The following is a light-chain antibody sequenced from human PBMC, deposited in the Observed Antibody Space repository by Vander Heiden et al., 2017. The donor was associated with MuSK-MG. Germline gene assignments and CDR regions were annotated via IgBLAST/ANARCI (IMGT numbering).Light chain of an antibody. CDR1: QSLLHSNGYNY. Sequence: DIVMTQSPLSLPVTPGEQASIACRSSQSLLHSNGYNYLDWYLQKQGRFTQVLNYMRSNRASRGPDTHRGRASSAAGTPQIRVVKVQQVGVSEGRQAFSQSSTFGQGTKVEVK. CDR3: RQAFSQSST. V-gene: IGKV2-28*01. J-gene: IGKJ1*01. CDR2: MRS.